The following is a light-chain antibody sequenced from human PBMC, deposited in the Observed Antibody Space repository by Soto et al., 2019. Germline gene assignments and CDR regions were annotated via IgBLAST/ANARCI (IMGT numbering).Light chain of an antibody. J-gene: IGKJ5*01. CDR2: VAS. CDR1: QSVSSN. Sequence: EIVMTQSPATLSVSPGERATLSCRASQSVSSNLAWYQQKPGQAPRLLIYVASTMATGIPARFRGSGSGTEFTLTISSLESEDFEVYYCQQYKNGPITFGQGTRVDIK. CDR3: QQYKNGPIT. V-gene: IGKV3D-15*01.